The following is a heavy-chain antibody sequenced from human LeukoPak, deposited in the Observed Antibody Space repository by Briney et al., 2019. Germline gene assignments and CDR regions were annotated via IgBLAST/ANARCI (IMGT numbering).Heavy chain of an antibody. CDR3: ARDAYYYDSSGYPLDY. CDR1: GFTFSSYS. Sequence: ALRLSCAASGFTFSSYSMNWVRQAPGKGLEWVSYISSSSSTIYYADSVKGRFTISRDNAKNSLYLQMNSLRAEDTAVYYCARDAYYYDSSGYPLDYWGQGTLVTASS. D-gene: IGHD3-22*01. CDR2: ISSSSSTI. V-gene: IGHV3-48*04. J-gene: IGHJ4*02.